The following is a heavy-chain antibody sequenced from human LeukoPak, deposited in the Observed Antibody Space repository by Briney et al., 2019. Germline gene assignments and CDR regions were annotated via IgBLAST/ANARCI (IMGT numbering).Heavy chain of an antibody. CDR2: MNPNSGNT. D-gene: IGHD1-26*01. V-gene: IGHV1-8*01. J-gene: IGHJ3*02. CDR1: GYTFTSYD. CDR3: ATPGVGATTDAFDI. Sequence: ASVKVSCKASGYTFTSYDINWVRQATGQGLEWMGWMNPNSGNTGYAQKFQGRVTMTEDTSTDTAYMELSSLRSEDTAVYYCATPGVGATTDAFDIWGQGTMVTVSS.